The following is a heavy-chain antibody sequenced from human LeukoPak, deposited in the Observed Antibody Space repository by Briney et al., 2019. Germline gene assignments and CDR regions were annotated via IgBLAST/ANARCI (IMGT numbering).Heavy chain of an antibody. J-gene: IGHJ3*02. Sequence: ASVKVSCKASGYTFTIYGITWVRQAPGQGLEWMGWISAFNANTNYAQKLQGRVTMTTDTSTSTAYMELRSLRSDDTAMYYCARHIVVVSNDAFDIWGQGTMVTVSS. CDR2: ISAFNANT. CDR1: GYTFTIYG. CDR3: ARHIVVVSNDAFDI. V-gene: IGHV1-18*01. D-gene: IGHD3-22*01.